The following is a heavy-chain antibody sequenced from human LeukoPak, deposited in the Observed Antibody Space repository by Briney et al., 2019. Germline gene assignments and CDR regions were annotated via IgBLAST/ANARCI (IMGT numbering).Heavy chain of an antibody. J-gene: IGHJ4*02. CDR2: INPSGGST. V-gene: IGHV1-46*01. D-gene: IGHD3-9*01. Sequence: ASVKVSCKASGYTFTSYGISWVRQAPGQGLEWMGIINPSGGSTSYAQKFQGRVTMTRDTSTSTVYMELSSLRSEDTAVYYCARDRDMRYYFDYWGQGTLVTVSS. CDR3: ARDRDMRYYFDY. CDR1: GYTFTSYG.